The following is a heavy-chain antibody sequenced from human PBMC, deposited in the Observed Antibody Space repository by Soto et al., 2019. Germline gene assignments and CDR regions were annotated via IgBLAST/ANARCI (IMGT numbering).Heavy chain of an antibody. CDR2: LLPIFATP. V-gene: IGHV1-69*06. D-gene: IGHD2-2*01. Sequence: QVQLVQSGGEVKKPGSSVKVSCKASEGTFNNYVVNWVRQAPGQGLEWMGGLLPIFATPKYAQKFQGRVTITADKSTSTAYMELTSLRSADTAVYYCAGRCDSTTCLGHFDYWGQGTLVTVAS. CDR1: EGTFNNYV. CDR3: AGRCDSTTCLGHFDY. J-gene: IGHJ4*02.